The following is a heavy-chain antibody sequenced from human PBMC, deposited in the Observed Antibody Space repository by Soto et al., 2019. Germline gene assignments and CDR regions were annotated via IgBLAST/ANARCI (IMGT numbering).Heavy chain of an antibody. CDR3: ARGPTDRFGWFDP. J-gene: IGHJ5*02. Sequence: QVQLVESGGGVVQPGRSLRLSCAASGFTFSSYAMHWVRQAPGKGLQWVALISYDGSNKYYADSVKGQFTISRDNSKNTLYLQMNSLRTEDTAVYYCARGPTDRFGWFDPWGQGTLVTVSS. D-gene: IGHD3-16*02. V-gene: IGHV3-30-3*01. CDR2: ISYDGSNK. CDR1: GFTFSSYA.